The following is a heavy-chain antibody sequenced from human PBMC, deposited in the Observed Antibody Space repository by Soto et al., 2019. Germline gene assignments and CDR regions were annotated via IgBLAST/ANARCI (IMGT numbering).Heavy chain of an antibody. CDR1: GGSFSTFA. V-gene: IGHV1-69*01. CDR2: IIPIFNTA. J-gene: IGHJ5*02. CDR3: ARDHPLARGNNWFDP. Sequence: QVQLVQSGAEVKKPGSSVKVSCKASGGSFSTFAISWVRQAPGQGLEWMGGIIPIFNTAKYTQKFQGRVTIIADESTSTAYMELGSLRSEDTAVYYCARDHPLARGNNWFDPWGQGTLVTVSS. D-gene: IGHD5-12*01.